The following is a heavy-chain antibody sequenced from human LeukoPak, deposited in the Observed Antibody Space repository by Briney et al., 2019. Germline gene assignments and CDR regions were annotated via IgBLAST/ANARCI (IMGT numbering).Heavy chain of an antibody. D-gene: IGHD4-11*01. CDR2: ISSSGSSI. CDR3: AKDTGKGTEALHI. CDR1: GFTFSDYS. Sequence: PGGSLRLSCAASGFTFSDYSMNWVRQAPGKGLEWVSTISSSGSSIFYADSVKGRFTISRDNSKNSLYLQMNSLRTEDTALYYCAKDTGKGTEALHIWGQGTMVIVSS. J-gene: IGHJ3*02. V-gene: IGHV3-21*04.